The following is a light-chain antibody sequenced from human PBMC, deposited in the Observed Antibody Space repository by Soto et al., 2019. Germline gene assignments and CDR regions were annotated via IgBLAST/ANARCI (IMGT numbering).Light chain of an antibody. V-gene: IGLV2-14*01. J-gene: IGLJ1*01. CDR3: SSYTSSSTPYV. Sequence: QSALTQPASVSGSPGQSITISCTGTSSDVGGYNYVSWYQQHPGEAPKLMIYDVSNRPSGVSKRFSGSKSGNTASLTISGLQAEDEADYYCSSYTSSSTPYVFGTGTKLTVL. CDR1: SSDVGGYNY. CDR2: DVS.